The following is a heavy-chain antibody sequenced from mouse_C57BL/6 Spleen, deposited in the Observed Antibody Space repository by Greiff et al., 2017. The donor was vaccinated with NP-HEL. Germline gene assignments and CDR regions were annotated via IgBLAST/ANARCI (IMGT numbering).Heavy chain of an antibody. CDR1: GYTFTSSW. CDR3: EINLGYALDY. V-gene: IGHV1-53*01. J-gene: IGHJ4*01. CDR2: INPSNGGT. D-gene: IGHD4-1*01. Sequence: QVQLQQPGTELVKPGASVKLSCKASGYTFTSSWMHWGKQRPGQGLEWIGNINPSNGGTNYNEKFKSKATLTVDKSSSTAYIHLSSLTSEASAVDYCEINLGYALDYWGQGTSVTVSS.